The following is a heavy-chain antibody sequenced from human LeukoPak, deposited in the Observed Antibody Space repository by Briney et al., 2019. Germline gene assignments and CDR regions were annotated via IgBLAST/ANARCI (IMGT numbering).Heavy chain of an antibody. CDR2: IIPILGIA. CDR1: GGTFSSYA. J-gene: IGHJ4*02. V-gene: IGHV1-69*04. Sequence: SVKVSCKASGGTFSSYAISWVRQAPGQGLEWMGRIIPILGIANYAQKFQGRVTMTRDTSTSTVYMELSSLRSEDTAVYYCARGGGRPSAYCGGDCYSIDYWGQGTLVTVSS. D-gene: IGHD2-21*02. CDR3: ARGGGRPSAYCGGDCYSIDY.